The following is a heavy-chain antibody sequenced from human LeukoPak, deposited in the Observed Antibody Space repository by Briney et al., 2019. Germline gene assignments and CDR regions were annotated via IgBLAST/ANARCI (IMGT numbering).Heavy chain of an antibody. J-gene: IGHJ4*02. D-gene: IGHD4-17*01. V-gene: IGHV3-30*18. Sequence: GRSLRLSCVASGFILSRYGMHWVRQAPGKGLEWVAIISNDGSETYYVDSVKGRFTISRDNSKNMLYLQMNSLRAEDTAVYYCAKSWDTVTRGRTYFDYWGQGTQVTASS. CDR2: ISNDGSET. CDR1: GFILSRYG. CDR3: AKSWDTVTRGRTYFDY.